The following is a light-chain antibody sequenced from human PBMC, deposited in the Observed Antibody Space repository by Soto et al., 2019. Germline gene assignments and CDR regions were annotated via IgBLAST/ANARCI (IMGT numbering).Light chain of an antibody. CDR1: QSVSNNY. Sequence: ECTTRSCRASQSVSNNYLAWYQQKPGQAPRLLIYGASSRATGIPDSFSGSGTGPDFTHTSSILKPEDPLVHSRRLSARLLIAFAHGTRLEI. J-gene: IGKJ5*01. CDR3: RLSARLLIA. CDR2: GAS. V-gene: IGKV3-20*01.